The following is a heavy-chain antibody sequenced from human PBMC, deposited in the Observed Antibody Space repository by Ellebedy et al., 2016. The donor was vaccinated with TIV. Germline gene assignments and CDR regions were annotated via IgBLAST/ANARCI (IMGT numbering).Heavy chain of an antibody. CDR1: GGSFSGDY. CDR3: AKGAGWYNY. Sequence: MPSETLSLTCAVYGGSFSGDYWSWLRQPPGEGLEWIGYIYYSGATNYNPTLRSRVTISLDSSKSQFSLKVSSVTAADTAVYYCAKGAGWYNYWGQGTLVTVSS. V-gene: IGHV4-59*01. D-gene: IGHD6-19*01. J-gene: IGHJ4*02. CDR2: IYYSGAT.